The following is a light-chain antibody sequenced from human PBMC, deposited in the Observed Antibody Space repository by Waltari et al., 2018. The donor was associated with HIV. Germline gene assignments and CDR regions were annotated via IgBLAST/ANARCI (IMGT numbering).Light chain of an antibody. Sequence: DIQMTQFPSSLSASVGDRVTITCQASQDISNYLNLYQQKPGKAPKLLIYYASNLETGVPSRFSGSGSGTDFTFTISSLQPEDIATYYCQQYDNLPPYTFGQGTKLEIK. CDR2: YAS. CDR3: QQYDNLPPYT. V-gene: IGKV1-33*01. CDR1: QDISNY. J-gene: IGKJ2*01.